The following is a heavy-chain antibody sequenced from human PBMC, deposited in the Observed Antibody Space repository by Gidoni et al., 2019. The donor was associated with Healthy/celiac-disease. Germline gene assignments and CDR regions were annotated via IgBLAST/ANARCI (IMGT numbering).Heavy chain of an antibody. J-gene: IGHJ2*01. CDR1: GFLLSRYG. CDR2: ISFDGITK. Sequence: QEQLVESGGGVVQPGRSLRLSCAASGFLLSRYGMHWVRQAPGKGLEWVAVISFDGITKYADSVKGRLTISRDNSENMLYLQMNSLRPEDTALYYCARGLEHIMLPTASPWYFDLWGRGTLVTVSS. D-gene: IGHD2-21*02. V-gene: IGHV3-30*06. CDR3: ARGLEHIMLPTASPWYFDL.